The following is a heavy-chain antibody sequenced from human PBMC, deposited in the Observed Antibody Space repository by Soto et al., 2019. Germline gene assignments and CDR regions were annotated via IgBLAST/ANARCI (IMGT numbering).Heavy chain of an antibody. Sequence: WESQKISCKGSGYSFASHWVAWVRQMPEKGLEWIGTIYPGDSDTKYSPAFRGQVTISADTSVSTAYLQWRSLEATDSAIYYCARYSGSYWHYLDFWGQGTLVTVSS. CDR1: GYSFASHW. CDR2: IYPGDSDT. J-gene: IGHJ4*02. D-gene: IGHD1-26*01. V-gene: IGHV5-51*01. CDR3: ARYSGSYWHYLDF.